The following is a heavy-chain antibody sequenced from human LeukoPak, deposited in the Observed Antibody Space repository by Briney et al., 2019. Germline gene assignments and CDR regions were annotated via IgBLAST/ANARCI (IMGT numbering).Heavy chain of an antibody. CDR2: IRSKANCYAI. CDR3: TRQFIAARPVYYYYYMDV. J-gene: IGHJ6*03. Sequence: GGSLRLSXAASGFTFSGSAMHWVRQASGKGLEWVGRIRSKANCYAIAYAASVKGRFTISRDDSKNTAYLQMNSLKTEDTAVYYCTRQFIAARPVYYYYYMDVWGKGTTVTVSS. D-gene: IGHD6-6*01. V-gene: IGHV3-73*01. CDR1: GFTFSGSA.